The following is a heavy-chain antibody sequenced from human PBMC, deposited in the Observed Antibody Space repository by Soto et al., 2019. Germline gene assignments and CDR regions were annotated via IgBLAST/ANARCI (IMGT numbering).Heavy chain of an antibody. D-gene: IGHD3-10*01. V-gene: IGHV4-30-4*01. CDR2: IYYSGST. Sequence: SETLSLTCTVSGGSISSGDYYWSWIRQPPGKGLEWIGYIYYSGSTYYNPSLKSRVTISVDTSKNQFSLKLSSVTAADTAVYYCARDWFGGRGWFNPWGQGTPVPVSS. CDR3: ARDWFGGRGWFNP. CDR1: GGSISSGDYY. J-gene: IGHJ5*02.